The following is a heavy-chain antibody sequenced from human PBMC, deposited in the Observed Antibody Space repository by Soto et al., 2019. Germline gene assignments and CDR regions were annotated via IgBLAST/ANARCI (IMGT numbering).Heavy chain of an antibody. J-gene: IGHJ6*02. CDR1: GGSISSGGYY. Sequence: TLSLTCTVSGGSISSGGYYWSWIRQHPGKGLEWIGYIYYSGSTYYNPSLKSRVTISVDTSKNQFSLKLSSVTAADTAVYYCARDGHQTYGMDVWGQGTTVTVSS. CDR3: ARDGHQTYGMDV. CDR2: IYYSGST. V-gene: IGHV4-31*03.